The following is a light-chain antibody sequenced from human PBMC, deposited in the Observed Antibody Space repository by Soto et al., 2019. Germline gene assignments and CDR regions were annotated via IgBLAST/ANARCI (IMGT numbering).Light chain of an antibody. CDR3: QQYNNWLGT. Sequence: EIVMTQSPATLSVSPWERATLSCMANQTINSNLAWYQQKPGQAPRLLIYGASTRATGIPARFSGSGSGTEFTLTISSLQSEDFAVYYCQQYNNWLGTFGGGTKVDIK. J-gene: IGKJ4*01. V-gene: IGKV3-15*01. CDR2: GAS. CDR1: QTINSN.